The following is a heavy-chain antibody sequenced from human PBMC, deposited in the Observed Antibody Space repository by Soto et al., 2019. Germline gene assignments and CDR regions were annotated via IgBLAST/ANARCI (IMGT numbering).Heavy chain of an antibody. CDR1: DGSISNFY. J-gene: IGHJ4*02. D-gene: IGHD3-22*01. CDR2: ISSSGNT. V-gene: IGHV4-59*01. Sequence: PSETLSLTCTVSDGSISNFYWSWIRQPPGKGLEWIGYISSSGNTNYNPSLKSRVSISVDTSKNQFSLNLTSVTAADTGVYYCARAPMVLTLSYFDSWGQGTPVTVSS. CDR3: ARAPMVLTLSYFDS.